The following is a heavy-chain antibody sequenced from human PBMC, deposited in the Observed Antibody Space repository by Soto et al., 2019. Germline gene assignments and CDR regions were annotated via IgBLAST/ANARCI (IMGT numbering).Heavy chain of an antibody. V-gene: IGHV3-74*01. CDR2: INSDGSST. Sequence: GGSLRLSCAASGFTFSSYWMHWVRQAPGKGLVWVSRINSDGSSTSYADSVKGRFTISRDNAKNTLYLQMNSLRAEDTALYYCAKDNYDFWSGYYTGLDSYYYYGMDVWGQGTTVTVSS. J-gene: IGHJ6*02. D-gene: IGHD3-3*01. CDR3: AKDNYDFWSGYYTGLDSYYYYGMDV. CDR1: GFTFSSYW.